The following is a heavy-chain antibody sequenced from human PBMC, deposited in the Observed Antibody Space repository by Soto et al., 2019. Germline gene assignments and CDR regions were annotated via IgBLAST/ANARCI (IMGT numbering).Heavy chain of an antibody. J-gene: IGHJ6*02. V-gene: IGHV3-15*07. CDR1: GFTFSNAW. D-gene: IGHD1-26*01. CDR2: IKSKTDGGTT. Sequence: EVQLVESGGGLVKPGGSLRLSCAASGFTFSNAWMNWVRQAPGKGLEWVGRIKSKTDGGTTDYAAPVKGRFTISRDDSKNTLYLQMNSLKTEDTAVYYCTTDRYSVSYSWYYYGMDVWGQGTTVTVSS. CDR3: TTDRYSVSYSWYYYGMDV.